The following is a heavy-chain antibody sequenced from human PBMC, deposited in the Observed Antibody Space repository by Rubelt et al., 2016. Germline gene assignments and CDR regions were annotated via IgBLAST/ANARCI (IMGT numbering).Heavy chain of an antibody. J-gene: IGHJ4*02. V-gene: IGHV3-30*03. D-gene: IGHD3-10*01. Sequence: VQLVESGGGLVQPGGSLRLSCAASGFTVSSNYMSWVRQAPGKGLEWVAVISYDGSNKYYADSVKGRFTISRDNSKNTLYLQMNSLRAEDTAVYYCARVIDGSGTFGMGYWGQGTLVTVSS. CDR2: ISYDGSNK. CDR3: ARVIDGSGTFGMGY. CDR1: GFTVSSNY.